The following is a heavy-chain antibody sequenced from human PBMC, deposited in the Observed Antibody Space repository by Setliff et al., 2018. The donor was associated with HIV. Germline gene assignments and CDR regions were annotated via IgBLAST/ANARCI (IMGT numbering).Heavy chain of an antibody. CDR2: IYWDDDK. CDR3: AHSLYCSSSNCSGLLFDY. Sequence: SGPTLVNPTETLTLTCAFSGFSLTTSAVGVGWIRQPPGKALEWLALIYWDDDKRYRSSLKSRLTITKDTSKNQVVLTMTNMDPVDTATYYCAHSLYCSSSNCSGLLFDYWGQGTLVTAPQ. CDR1: GFSLTTSAVG. V-gene: IGHV2-5*02. D-gene: IGHD2-2*01. J-gene: IGHJ4*02.